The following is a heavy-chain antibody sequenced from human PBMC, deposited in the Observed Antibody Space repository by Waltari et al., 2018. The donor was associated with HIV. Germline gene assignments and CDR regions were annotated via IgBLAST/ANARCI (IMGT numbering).Heavy chain of an antibody. CDR2: IYYSGST. CDR3: ASTKYYYDSSGLSRFDY. D-gene: IGHD3-22*01. Sequence: QLQLQESGPGLVKPSETLSLTCTVSGGSISSSSYYWGWIRQPPGKGLEWIGSIYYSGSTYYNPSLKSRVTISVDTSKNQFSLKLSSVTAADTAVYYCASTKYYYDSSGLSRFDYWGQGTLVTVSS. J-gene: IGHJ4*02. CDR1: GGSISSSSYY. V-gene: IGHV4-39*07.